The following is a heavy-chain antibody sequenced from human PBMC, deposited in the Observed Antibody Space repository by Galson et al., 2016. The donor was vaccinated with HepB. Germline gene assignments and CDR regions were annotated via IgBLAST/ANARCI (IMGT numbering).Heavy chain of an antibody. CDR2: ITYDANNK. CDR3: ARDYAFRFLEWTHYYMDV. Sequence: SLRLSCAASGFIFSYYGMHWVRQAPGKGLEWVALITYDANNKYYVNSVKGRFTISRDNAKNSLYLQMNSLRAEDTAVYYCARDYAFRFLEWTHYYMDVWGKGTTVTVSS. V-gene: IGHV3-30*03. D-gene: IGHD3-3*01. J-gene: IGHJ6*03. CDR1: GFIFSYYG.